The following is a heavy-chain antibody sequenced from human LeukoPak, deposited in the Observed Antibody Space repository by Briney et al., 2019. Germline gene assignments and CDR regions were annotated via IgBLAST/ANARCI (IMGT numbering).Heavy chain of an antibody. CDR3: ARVQWELLYPDY. D-gene: IGHD1-26*01. CDR2: ISYDESYR. V-gene: IGHV3-30-3*01. Sequence: SCKASGGTFSSYAISWVRQAPGKGLEWVALISYDESYRYYVDSVKGRFTISRDNSKNTLYLQMNSLRTDDTAVYYCARVQWELLYPDYWGQGTLVTVSS. J-gene: IGHJ4*02. CDR1: GGTFSSYA.